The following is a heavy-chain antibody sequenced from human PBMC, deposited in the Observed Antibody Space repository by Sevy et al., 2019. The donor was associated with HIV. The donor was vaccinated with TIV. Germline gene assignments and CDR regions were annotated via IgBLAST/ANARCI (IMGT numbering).Heavy chain of an antibody. CDR3: AGENAWGRGYS. J-gene: IGHJ4*02. D-gene: IGHD1-26*01. Sequence: SETLSLTCTVSGGSITSLYWNWIRQPPGKGLEWIANIYYNVHINYNPSLKSRVTLPLEPSKNQFSLRLSSVTAADTAMYYCAGENAWGRGYSWGQGTLVTVSS. CDR1: GGSITSLY. CDR2: IYYNVHI. V-gene: IGHV4-59*08.